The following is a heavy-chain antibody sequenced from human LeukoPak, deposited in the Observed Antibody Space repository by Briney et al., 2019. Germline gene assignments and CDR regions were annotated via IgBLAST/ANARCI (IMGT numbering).Heavy chain of an antibody. Sequence: PGGSLRLSCAASRFTFSNYAMYWVRQSPGEGLGWGSFIRYDGSKKYYADSVKGRFTISRDNSKNTLYLQMTSLRAEDTAVYYCAKDWALLRNYYHYMDVWGKGTTVTISS. CDR3: AKDWALLRNYYHYMDV. J-gene: IGHJ6*03. CDR2: IRYDGSKK. V-gene: IGHV3-30*02. D-gene: IGHD3-22*01. CDR1: RFTFSNYA.